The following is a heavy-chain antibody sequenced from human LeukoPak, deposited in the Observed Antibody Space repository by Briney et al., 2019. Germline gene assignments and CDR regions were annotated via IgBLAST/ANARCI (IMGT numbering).Heavy chain of an antibody. CDR2: IYYSGST. CDR3: ATEPLGYCYTSSCWSYLDY. D-gene: IGHD2-2*01. Sequence: PSETLSLTCTVSGGSISSGDYYWSWIRQPPGKGLEWIGYIYYSGSTYYNPSLKSRVTISVDTSKNQFSLKLSSVTAADTAVYYCATEPLGYCYTSSCWSYLDYWGQGTLVTVSS. V-gene: IGHV4-30-4*08. CDR1: GGSISSGDYY. J-gene: IGHJ4*02.